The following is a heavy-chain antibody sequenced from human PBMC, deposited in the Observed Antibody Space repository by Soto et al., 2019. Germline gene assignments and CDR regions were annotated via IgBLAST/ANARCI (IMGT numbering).Heavy chain of an antibody. J-gene: IGHJ4*02. D-gene: IGHD6-6*01. CDR2: LYFNGGT. Sequence: PSETLSLTCNVSGGPINSPDYYWSWIRQSPGKGLEWIGYLYFNGGTKYNPSLRTPVSMSVDTSKKHFSLKLRSVTAADTAVYYCARLARLFDYWGQGTLVTVSS. CDR1: GGPINSPDYY. CDR3: ARLARLFDY. V-gene: IGHV4-30-4*01.